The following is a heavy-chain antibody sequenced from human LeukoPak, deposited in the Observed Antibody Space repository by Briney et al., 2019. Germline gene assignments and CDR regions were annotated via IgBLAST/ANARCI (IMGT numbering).Heavy chain of an antibody. CDR2: ISHSGTT. Sequence: SGTLSLTCAVSGGSISSSWWSWVRQPPGKGLEWIGEISHSGTTNYNPSLKSRVTISVDTSKNQFSLKLRSVTAADTAVYYCARHSPGTGAHYFDYWGQGTLVTVSS. CDR1: GGSISSSW. CDR3: ARHSPGTGAHYFDY. V-gene: IGHV4-4*02. D-gene: IGHD7-27*01. J-gene: IGHJ4*02.